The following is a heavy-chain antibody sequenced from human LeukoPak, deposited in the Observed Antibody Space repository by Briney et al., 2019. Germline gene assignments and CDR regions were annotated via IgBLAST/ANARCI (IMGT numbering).Heavy chain of an antibody. CDR1: GGTFSSYA. J-gene: IGHJ4*02. CDR3: ARGASSSWPRGYFDY. D-gene: IGHD6-13*01. Sequence: GSSVKVSCKASGGTFSSYAISWVRQAPGQGLEWMGRIIPILGIANYAQKFQGRVTITADKSTSTAYMELSSLRSEDTAVYYCARGASSSWPRGYFDYWGQGTLVTVSS. V-gene: IGHV1-69*04. CDR2: IIPILGIA.